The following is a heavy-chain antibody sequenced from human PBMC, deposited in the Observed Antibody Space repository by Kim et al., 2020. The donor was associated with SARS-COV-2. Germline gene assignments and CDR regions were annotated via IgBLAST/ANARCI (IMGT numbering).Heavy chain of an antibody. J-gene: IGHJ6*02. V-gene: IGHV3-48*02. CDR2: IRRNSSHI. CDR1: GFTFSYYS. D-gene: IGHD6-19*01. Sequence: GGSLRLSCAASGFTFSYYSMTWVRQAPGKGLEWVSNIRRNSSHIYYVDSVKGRFTVSRDNAKNSLYLQMNSLRDEDTAVYYCARDGQLLTLYYYAMDVWGQATTVTVSS. CDR3: ARDGQLLTLYYYAMDV.